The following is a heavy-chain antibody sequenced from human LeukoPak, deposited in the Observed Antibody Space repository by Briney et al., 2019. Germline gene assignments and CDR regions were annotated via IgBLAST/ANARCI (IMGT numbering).Heavy chain of an antibody. J-gene: IGHJ4*02. V-gene: IGHV3-30*04. CDR3: VRPSPPGDGYNPSDQ. D-gene: IGHD5-24*01. CDR1: GFIFTNFA. CDR2: ISNDERNK. Sequence: PGRSLRLSCAASGFIFTNFAMHWVRQAPGKGLEWVAVISNDERNKYYADSVKGRFTISRDNSNSMVYLQMTSLRLEDTAVYYCVRPSPPGDGYNPSDQWGQGSLVIVSS.